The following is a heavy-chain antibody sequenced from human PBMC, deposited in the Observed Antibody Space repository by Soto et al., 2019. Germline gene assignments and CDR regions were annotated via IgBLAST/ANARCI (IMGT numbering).Heavy chain of an antibody. J-gene: IGHJ2*01. CDR1: GGTISSTNW. CDR3: ARDLDYGGNSGPFDL. V-gene: IGHV4-4*02. D-gene: IGHD4-17*01. Sequence: PSETLSLTCAVSGGTISSTNWWSWVRPPPGKGLKWIGEIYHSGSTKYNPSLKSRVTISVDTSKNQFSLKLSSVAAADTAVYYCARDLDYGGNSGPFDLWGRGTLVTVSS. CDR2: IYHSGST.